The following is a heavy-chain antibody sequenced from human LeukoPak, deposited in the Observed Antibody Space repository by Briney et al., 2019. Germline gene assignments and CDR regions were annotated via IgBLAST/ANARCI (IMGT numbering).Heavy chain of an antibody. CDR3: ATPPAYCSSTSCYYFDY. Sequence: SVKVSCKASGYTFTSFWIQWVRQAPGQGLEWMGGIIPIFGTANYAQKFQGRVTITADESTSTAYMELSSLRSEDTAVYYCATPPAYCSSTSCYYFDYWGQGTLVTVSS. CDR1: GYTFTSFW. D-gene: IGHD2-2*01. CDR2: IIPIFGTA. J-gene: IGHJ4*02. V-gene: IGHV1-69*13.